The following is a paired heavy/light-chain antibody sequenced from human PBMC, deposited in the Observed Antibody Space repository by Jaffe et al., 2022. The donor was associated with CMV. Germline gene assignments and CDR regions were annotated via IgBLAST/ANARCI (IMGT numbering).Heavy chain of an antibody. CDR2: INHSGST. V-gene: IGHV4-34*01. J-gene: IGHJ6*03. CDR1: GGSFSGYY. CDR3: ARGREQQLVPPYYYYMDV. D-gene: IGHD6-13*01. Sequence: QVQLQQWGAGLLKPSETLSLTCAVYGGSFSGYYWSWIRQPPGKGLEWIGEINHSGSTNYNPSLKSRVTISVDTSKNQFSLKLSSVTAADTAVYYCARGREQQLVPPYYYYMDVWGKGTTVTVSS.
Light chain of an antibody. CDR2: GKN. V-gene: IGLV3-19*01. J-gene: IGLJ3*02. CDR1: SLRSYY. Sequence: SSELTQDPAVSVALGQTVRITCQGDSLRSYYASWYQQKPGQAPVLVIYGKNNRPSGIPDRFSGSSSGNTASLTITGAQAEDEADYYCNSRDSSGTGVFGGGTKLTVL. CDR3: NSRDSSGTGV.